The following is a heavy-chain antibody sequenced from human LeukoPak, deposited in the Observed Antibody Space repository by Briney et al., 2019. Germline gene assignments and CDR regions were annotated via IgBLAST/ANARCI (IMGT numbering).Heavy chain of an antibody. D-gene: IGHD6-6*01. CDR3: ARARGGSSSSLNYFDY. J-gene: IGHJ4*02. V-gene: IGHV3-66*01. CDR2: IYSGGST. CDR1: GVTVSSNY. Sequence: PGGSLRLSCAASGVTVSSNYMSWVRQAPGKGLEWVSVIYSGGSTYYADSVKGRFTISRDNSKNTLYLQMNSLRAEDTAVYYCARARGGSSSSLNYFDYWGQGTLVTVSS.